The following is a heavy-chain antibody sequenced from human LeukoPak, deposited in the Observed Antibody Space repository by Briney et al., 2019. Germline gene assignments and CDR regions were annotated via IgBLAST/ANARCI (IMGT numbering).Heavy chain of an antibody. D-gene: IGHD3/OR15-3a*01. V-gene: IGHV5-10-1*01. J-gene: IGHJ6*03. CDR1: GSSFTSYW. CDR3: ARDGRDYYSSMDG. CDR2: IDPTDSYT. Sequence: GASLQISCQGSGSSFTSYWISGVRQMPGKGLEWMGRIDPTDSYTNYSTSCQGDVTISADKSISTAYLQWSSLKASDTAMYYCARDGRDYYSSMDGGGQGTTVTVS.